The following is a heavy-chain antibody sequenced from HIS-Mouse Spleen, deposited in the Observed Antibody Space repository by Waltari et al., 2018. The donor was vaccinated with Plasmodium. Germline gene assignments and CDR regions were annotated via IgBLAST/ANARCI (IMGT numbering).Heavy chain of an antibody. CDR2: INHSGST. CDR3: ASSGSGSYYY. Sequence: QVQLQQWCEGLLMPSEPMSLTCAGYDASFSGYYWSWIRQPPGKGLEWIWEINHSGSTNYNPSLKSRVTISVDTSKNQFSLKLSSVTAADTAVYYCASSGSGSYYYWGQGTLVTVSS. D-gene: IGHD3-10*01. V-gene: IGHV4-34*01. J-gene: IGHJ4*02. CDR1: DASFSGYY.